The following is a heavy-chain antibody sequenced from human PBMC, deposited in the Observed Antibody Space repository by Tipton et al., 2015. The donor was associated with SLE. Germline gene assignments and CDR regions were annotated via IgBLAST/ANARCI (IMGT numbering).Heavy chain of an antibody. CDR2: IYYSGST. V-gene: IGHV4-39*01. Sequence: TLSLTCTVSGGSISSSSYYWGWIRQPPGKGLEWIGSIYYSGSTYYNPSLKSRVTISVNTPKNQFSLKLSSVTAADTAVYYCAAPGGVAEDWYFDLWGRGTLVTVSS. CDR1: GGSISSSSYY. J-gene: IGHJ2*01. CDR3: AAPGGVAEDWYFDL. D-gene: IGHD2-8*02.